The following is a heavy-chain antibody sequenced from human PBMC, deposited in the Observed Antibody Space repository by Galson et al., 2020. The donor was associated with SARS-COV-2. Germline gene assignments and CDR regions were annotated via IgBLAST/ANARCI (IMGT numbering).Heavy chain of an antibody. D-gene: IGHD2-15*01. CDR1: GYNFTNYW. J-gene: IGHJ4*02. Sequence: HGESLKISCQASGYNFTNYWIGWVRQMPGKGLEWMGFIYPGDSDTRYSPSFQGQVTISADTSISTTYLQWSSLNPSDTAMYYCARHDLGGHGGSDYWGQGTLVTVSS. V-gene: IGHV5-51*01. CDR3: ARHDLGGHGGSDY. CDR2: IYPGDSDT.